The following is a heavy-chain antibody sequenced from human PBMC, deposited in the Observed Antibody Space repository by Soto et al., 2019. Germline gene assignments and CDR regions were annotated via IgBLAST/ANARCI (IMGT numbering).Heavy chain of an antibody. J-gene: IGHJ5*02. CDR3: AASLRFLEWVLLPNWFDP. Sequence: SETLSLTCTVSGGSISSYYWSWIRQPPGKGLEWIGYIYYSGSTNYNPSLKSRVTISVDTSKNQFSLKLTSVTAADTAVYYFAASLRFLEWVLLPNWFDPWGQGTLVTVSS. CDR2: IYYSGST. D-gene: IGHD3-3*01. V-gene: IGHV4-59*01. CDR1: GGSISSYY.